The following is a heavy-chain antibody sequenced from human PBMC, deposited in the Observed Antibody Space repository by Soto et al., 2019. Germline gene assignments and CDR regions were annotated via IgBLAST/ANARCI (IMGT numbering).Heavy chain of an antibody. CDR3: ARENGDYDYYYYGMDV. V-gene: IGHV4-38-2*02. Sequence: PSKTRSLTFAVSGYSIISGYYWGWIRQPPGKGLEWIGSIHHSGSTHYNPSLKSRVIISVDTSKNQFSLKLSSVTAADTAVYYCARENGDYDYYYYGMDVWGQGTPVTVYS. CDR1: GYSIISGYY. CDR2: IHHSGST. J-gene: IGHJ6*02. D-gene: IGHD4-17*01.